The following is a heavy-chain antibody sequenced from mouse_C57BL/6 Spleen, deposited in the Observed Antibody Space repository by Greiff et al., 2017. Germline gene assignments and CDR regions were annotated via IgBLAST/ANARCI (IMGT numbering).Heavy chain of an antibody. V-gene: IGHV2-3*01. Sequence: VQLQESGPGLVAPSQSLSITCTVSGFSLPSYGVSWVRQPPGKGLEWLGVIWGDGRTNYHSAPISRLSISKDNSKSQLFLNLNSLQTDDTATYYCALIYDVYFWFAYWGQGTLVTVSA. CDR1: GFSLPSYG. J-gene: IGHJ3*01. D-gene: IGHD2-3*01. CDR3: ALIYDVYFWFAY. CDR2: IWGDGRT.